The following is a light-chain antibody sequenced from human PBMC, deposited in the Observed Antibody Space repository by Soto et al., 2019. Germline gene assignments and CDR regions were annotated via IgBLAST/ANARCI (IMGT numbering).Light chain of an antibody. Sequence: QSALTQPASVSGSPGQSITISCSGTSSDVGGYDYVSWYQQHPGTAPKLMIYDVTNRPSGVSNRFSGSKSGNTPSLTISGLQAEDEADYYCSAYTSSSTLVFGGGTKLTVL. CDR1: SSDVGGYDY. CDR2: DVT. CDR3: SAYTSSSTLV. V-gene: IGLV2-14*01. J-gene: IGLJ2*01.